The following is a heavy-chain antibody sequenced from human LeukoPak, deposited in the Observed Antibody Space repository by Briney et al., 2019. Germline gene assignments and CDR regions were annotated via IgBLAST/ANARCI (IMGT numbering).Heavy chain of an antibody. CDR3: ARDYTNYYYYYYMDV. CDR2: IKQDGSEK. CDR1: GFTFSSYW. V-gene: IGHV3-7*01. Sequence: PGGSLRLSCAASGFTFSSYWMSWVRQAPGKGLEWVANIKQDGSEKYYVDSVKGRFNISRDNAKNSLYLQMNSLRAEDTAVYYCARDYTNYYYYYYMDVWGKGTTVTVSS. J-gene: IGHJ6*03.